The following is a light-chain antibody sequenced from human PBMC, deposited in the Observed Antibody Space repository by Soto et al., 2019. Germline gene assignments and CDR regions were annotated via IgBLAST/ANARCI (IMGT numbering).Light chain of an antibody. J-gene: IGKJ1*01. V-gene: IGKV3-20*01. CDR3: PQYGSSTPT. Sequence: SAGTVSLSQEERATLSCRASQSVSSSYLAWYQQKLGQGPRLLIYGASSRATGTPDRFSGSGAGTDCTRTINSLEPEDVVLYCCPQYGSSTPTFCQGTQVDIK. CDR2: GAS. CDR1: QSVSSSY.